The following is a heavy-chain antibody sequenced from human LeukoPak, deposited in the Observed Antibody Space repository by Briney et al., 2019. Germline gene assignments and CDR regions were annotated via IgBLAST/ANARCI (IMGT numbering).Heavy chain of an antibody. CDR2: IYPADSDT. J-gene: IGHJ3*02. V-gene: IGHV5-51*01. Sequence: GESLKISWQVSGYIFTNYWIGWVRQMPGKGLESMGIIYPADSDTTYSPSFQGQVTISVDKSISTVYLHWSSLKASDTAIYYCVRPPFIWGQGTMVTVSS. CDR3: VRPPFI. CDR1: GYIFTNYW.